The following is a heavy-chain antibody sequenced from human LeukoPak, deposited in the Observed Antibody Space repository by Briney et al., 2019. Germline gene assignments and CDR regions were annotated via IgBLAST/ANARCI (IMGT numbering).Heavy chain of an antibody. Sequence: SETLSLTCAVYGGSFSNYYWSWIRQPPGKGLEWIGEINHSGSTNYHPSLKSRVTISVDTSKNQFSLRLNSVTAADTSIYYCARIPTNAVPSAHNGFDIWGQGTMLIVSS. D-gene: IGHD6-19*01. CDR2: INHSGST. CDR1: GGSFSNYY. J-gene: IGHJ3*02. CDR3: ARIPTNAVPSAHNGFDI. V-gene: IGHV4-34*01.